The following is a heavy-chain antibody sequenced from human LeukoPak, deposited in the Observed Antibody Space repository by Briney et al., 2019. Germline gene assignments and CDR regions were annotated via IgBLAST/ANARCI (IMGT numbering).Heavy chain of an antibody. D-gene: IGHD3-3*01. CDR1: AFTFSDHY. V-gene: IGHV3-72*01. Sequence: PGGSLRLSCAASAFTFSDHYMDWVRQAPGKGLEWVGRIRNKADTYTTEYAASVKGRFTISRDDSKNSLYLQMNSLKTEDTAVYYCAREVWSGYYTPYYFDYWGQGTLVTVSS. CDR2: IRNKADTYTT. CDR3: AREVWSGYYTPYYFDY. J-gene: IGHJ4*02.